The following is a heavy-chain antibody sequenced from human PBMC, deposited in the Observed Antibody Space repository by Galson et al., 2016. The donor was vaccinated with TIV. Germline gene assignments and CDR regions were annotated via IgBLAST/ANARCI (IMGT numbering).Heavy chain of an antibody. CDR2: TIPIFGTA. Sequence: SVKVSCKASGGIFSNYGINWVRQAPGQGLGWMGGTIPIFGTAIYAQKFQGRVTITADRSTTTVYMELSSLRSEDTAVYYCARGALKYHYDSSGYFFDYRGQGTLVTVSS. V-gene: IGHV1-69*06. CDR1: GGIFSNYG. CDR3: ARGALKYHYDSSGYFFDY. J-gene: IGHJ4*02. D-gene: IGHD3-22*01.